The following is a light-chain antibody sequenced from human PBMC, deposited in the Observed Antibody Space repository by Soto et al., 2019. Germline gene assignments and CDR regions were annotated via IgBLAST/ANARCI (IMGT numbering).Light chain of an antibody. V-gene: IGKV3-20*01. Sequence: EIVLTQSPGTLSLSPGERATLSCRASQSVTNYQLAWFRQKPGQAPRLLIWGASNRATGIPYRFSGSGYGTDFTHTLSGLEPEDFVLFYYYQYGSSPPTCGQGTKVEIK. CDR3: YQYGSSPPT. CDR1: QSVTNYQ. CDR2: GAS. J-gene: IGKJ1*01.